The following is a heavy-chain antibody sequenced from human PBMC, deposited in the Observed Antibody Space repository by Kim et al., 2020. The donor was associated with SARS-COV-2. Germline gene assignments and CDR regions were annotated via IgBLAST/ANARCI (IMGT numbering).Heavy chain of an antibody. Sequence: GGSLRLSCAASGFTFSSYAMSWVRQAPGKGLEWVSSVTGTGSKTYYADSVRGRFTISRDNSKNALYVQMNSLRAEDTALYYCSRHRGYDFDMWGHGTMFT. D-gene: IGHD1-1*01. V-gene: IGHV3-23*01. CDR2: VTGTGSKT. CDR1: GFTFSSYA. CDR3: SRHRGYDFDM. J-gene: IGHJ3*02.